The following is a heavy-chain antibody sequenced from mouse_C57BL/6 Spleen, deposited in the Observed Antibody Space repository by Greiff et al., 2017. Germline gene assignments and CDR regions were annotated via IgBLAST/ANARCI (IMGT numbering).Heavy chain of an antibody. V-gene: IGHV5-17*01. CDR2: ISSGSSTI. CDR3: ARKSDYYGSFDY. D-gene: IGHD1-1*01. J-gene: IGHJ2*01. CDR1: GFTFSDYG. Sequence: EVQLVESGGGLVKPGGSLKLSCAASGFTFSDYGMHWVRQAPEKGLEWVAYISSGSSTIYYADTVKGRFTISRDNAKNTLFLQMASLRSEDTAMYYCARKSDYYGSFDYWGQGTTLTVSS.